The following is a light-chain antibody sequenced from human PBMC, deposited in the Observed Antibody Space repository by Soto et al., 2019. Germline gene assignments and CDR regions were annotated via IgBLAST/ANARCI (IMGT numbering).Light chain of an antibody. CDR1: SSDIGAGYD. CDR3: QSYDTSLSGWVV. CDR2: DNS. Sequence: QSVLTQPASVSGAPGQRVTISCTGGSSDIGAGYDVHWYRQLPGTAPELLIYDNSNRPSGVPARFSGSKSGTSASLAITGLQADDEADYYCQSYDTSLSGWVVFGGGTKVTVL. V-gene: IGLV1-40*01. J-gene: IGLJ2*01.